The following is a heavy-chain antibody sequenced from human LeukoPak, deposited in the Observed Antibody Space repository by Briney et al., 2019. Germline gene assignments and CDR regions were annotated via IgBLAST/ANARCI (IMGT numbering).Heavy chain of an antibody. CDR3: ARIIRTAGYYSNPKSGSFDL. CDR1: GASIRANHHY. D-gene: IGHD3-22*01. V-gene: IGHV4-39*01. Sequence: SETLSLTCTVSGASIRANHHYWAWVRQPPGKGLEWIGTIFSSGTAYYNPSLRTRVSIPVDTSKNEFSLRLSAVTAADTGLYYCARIIRTAGYYSNPKSGSFDLWGQGILVTVSS. CDR2: IFSSGTA. J-gene: IGHJ5*02.